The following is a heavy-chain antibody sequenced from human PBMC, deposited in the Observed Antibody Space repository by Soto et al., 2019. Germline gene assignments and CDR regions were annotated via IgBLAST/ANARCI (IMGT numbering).Heavy chain of an antibody. CDR1: GFTFSSYG. V-gene: IGHV3-30*03. J-gene: IGHJ4*02. CDR3: APWFGAFDY. D-gene: IGHD3-10*01. Sequence: QVQLVESGGGVVQPGRSLRLSCAASGFTFSSYGMHWVRQAPGKGLEWVAVISYDGSNKYYADSVKGRFTISRDNSKNTRYLQMNSLRAEETAVYYCAPWFGAFDYWGQGTLVTVSS. CDR2: ISYDGSNK.